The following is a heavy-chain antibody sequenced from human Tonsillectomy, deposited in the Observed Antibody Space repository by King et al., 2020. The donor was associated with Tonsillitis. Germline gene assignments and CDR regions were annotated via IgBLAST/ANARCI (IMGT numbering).Heavy chain of an antibody. CDR2: ISYDESNK. Sequence: VQLVESGGGVVQPGRSLRLSCAASGFPLSSYDMHWVRQAPGRGLEWMAVISYDESNKHYADSVKGQFTISRDNSKNTLFLQTTSLRAEDTAVYYCARSHGCGWFFDYWGQGTLVTVSS. CDR3: ARSHGCGWFFDY. J-gene: IGHJ4*02. CDR1: GFPLSSYD. V-gene: IGHV3-33*05. D-gene: IGHD6-19*01.